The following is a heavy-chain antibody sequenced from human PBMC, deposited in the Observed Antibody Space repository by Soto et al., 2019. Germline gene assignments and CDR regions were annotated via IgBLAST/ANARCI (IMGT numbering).Heavy chain of an antibody. CDR3: ARDVNERGSSGHCNY. V-gene: IGHV1-46*01. CDR1: GYTFTSYY. CDR2: INPSGGST. Sequence: GASVKVSCKASGYTFTSYYMHWVRQAPGQGLEWMGIINPSGGSTSYAQKFQGRVTMTRDTSTSTVYMELSSLRSEDTAVYYCARDVNERGSSGHCNYWGQGTLVTVSS. D-gene: IGHD6-19*01. J-gene: IGHJ4*02.